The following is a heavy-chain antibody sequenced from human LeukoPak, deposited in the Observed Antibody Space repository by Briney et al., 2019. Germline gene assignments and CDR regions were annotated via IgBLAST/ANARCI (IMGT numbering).Heavy chain of an antibody. CDR3: ATIVVVPAAEGDASDI. J-gene: IGHJ3*02. CDR1: GGSISSSSYY. D-gene: IGHD2-2*01. Sequence: SETLSLTCTVSGGSISSSSYYWGWIRQPPGKGLEWIGSIYYSGSTYYNPSLKSRVTISVDTSKNQFSLKLSSVTAADTAVYYCATIVVVPAAEGDASDIWGQGTMVTVSS. CDR2: IYYSGST. V-gene: IGHV4-39*01.